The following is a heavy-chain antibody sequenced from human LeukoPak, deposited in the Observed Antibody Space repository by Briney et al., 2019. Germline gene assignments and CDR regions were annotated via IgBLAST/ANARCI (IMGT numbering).Heavy chain of an antibody. CDR1: GGSFSGYY. J-gene: IGHJ5*02. CDR3: ATTRRKAYANHWHWFDP. D-gene: IGHD2-2*01. CDR2: IDHTGST. V-gene: IGHV4-34*01. Sequence: PSETLSLTCIVPGGSFSGYYWSWIRQPPGKGLQWIGEIDHTGSTNYNPSLKSRVTISVDTSKNQFSLRLKSVTAADTGVYYCATTRRKAYANHWHWFDPWRQGTVVTVPS.